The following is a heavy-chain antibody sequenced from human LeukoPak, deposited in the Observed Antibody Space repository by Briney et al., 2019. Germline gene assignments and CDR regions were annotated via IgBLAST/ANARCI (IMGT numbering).Heavy chain of an antibody. D-gene: IGHD5-12*01. CDR2: VNSDGTGT. J-gene: IGHJ6*03. CDR1: GFTFSSYW. Sequence: GGSLRLSCAASGFTFSSYWMHWVRQAPGKGLVWVSRVNSDGTGTTYADSVEGRFTISRDNAKNTVYLQMDSLRAEDTAIYYCIRTLIVATSPYMDVWGKGTTVTVSS. CDR3: IRTLIVATSPYMDV. V-gene: IGHV3-74*01.